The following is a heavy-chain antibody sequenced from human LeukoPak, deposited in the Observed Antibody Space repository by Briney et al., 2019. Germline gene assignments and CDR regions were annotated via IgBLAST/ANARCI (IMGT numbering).Heavy chain of an antibody. Sequence: SETLSLTCTVSGGSISSYYWGWIRQPAGKGLEWIGRIYTSGSTNYNPSLKSRVTMSVDTSKNQFSLKLSSVTAADTAVYYCARDYDSSGRTTDAFDIWGQGTMVTVSS. CDR3: ARDYDSSGRTTDAFDI. CDR1: GGSISSYY. CDR2: IYTSGST. J-gene: IGHJ3*02. D-gene: IGHD3-22*01. V-gene: IGHV4-4*07.